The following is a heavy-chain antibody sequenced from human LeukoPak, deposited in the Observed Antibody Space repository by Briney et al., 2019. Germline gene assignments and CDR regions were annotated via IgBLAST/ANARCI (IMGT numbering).Heavy chain of an antibody. J-gene: IGHJ4*02. CDR1: GFTFSSYA. Sequence: GGSLRLSCAASGFTFSSYAMSWVRQAPGKGLEWVSAIRGSGGSTYYADSVKGRFAISRDNSKNTLYLQMNSLRAEDTAVYYCAKELAGIAAAGTPFPFDYWGQGTLVTVSS. CDR2: IRGSGGST. V-gene: IGHV3-23*01. CDR3: AKELAGIAAAGTPFPFDY. D-gene: IGHD6-13*01.